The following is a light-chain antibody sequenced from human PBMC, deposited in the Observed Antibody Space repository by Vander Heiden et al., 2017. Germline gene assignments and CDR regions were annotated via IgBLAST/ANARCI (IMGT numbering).Light chain of an antibody. V-gene: IGLV3-1*01. J-gene: IGLJ3*02. CDR1: KLGDKY. Sequence: SCDLIQAPTGTVSPGQTGSSTCSGNKLGDKYVVWYQQKAGQSPVMVIYEGDKRPSSIPERFTGSKSGNTATLTINGAQSLDEADYYCKMSDRNSAPFGGGTRLTVL. CDR2: EGD. CDR3: KMSDRNSAP.